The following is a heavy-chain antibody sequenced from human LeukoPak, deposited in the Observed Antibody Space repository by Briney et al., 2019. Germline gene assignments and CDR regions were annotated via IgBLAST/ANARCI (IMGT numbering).Heavy chain of an antibody. Sequence: PSETLSLTCTVSGGSISSYYWNWIRQPPGKGLEWIGYIYYSGTTNYNPSLKSRVTISVDTSKNQLSLKLSSVTAADTAIYYCAKSFSETERATITAYWGQGTLVTVSS. D-gene: IGHD5-24*01. V-gene: IGHV4-59*01. CDR2: IYYSGTT. CDR1: GGSISSYY. J-gene: IGHJ4*02. CDR3: AKSFSETERATITAY.